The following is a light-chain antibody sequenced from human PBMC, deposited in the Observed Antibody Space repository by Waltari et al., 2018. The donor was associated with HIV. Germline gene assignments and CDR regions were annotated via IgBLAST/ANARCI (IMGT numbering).Light chain of an antibody. CDR1: QGISNW. CDR2: SAS. V-gene: IGKV1-12*01. Sequence: SQMTQSPSPESASVGYRGTITCRASQGISNWLARYQQKPGKAPKLLIYSASSLQSGVPSRFSGSGSGTDFTLTISSLQPEDFATYYCQQANSFPALTFGGGTKVEIK. CDR3: QQANSFPALT. J-gene: IGKJ4*01.